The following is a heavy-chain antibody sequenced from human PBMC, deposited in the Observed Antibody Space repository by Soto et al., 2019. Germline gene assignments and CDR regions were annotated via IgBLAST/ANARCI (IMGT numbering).Heavy chain of an antibody. J-gene: IGHJ5*02. CDR2: IIPIFGTA. Sequence: SVKVSCKASGGTFSSYAISWVRQAPGQGLEWMGGIIPIFGTANYAQKFQGRVTITADESTSTAYMELSSLRSEDTAVYYCARDPAHLPDSSGYYTVDPWGQGTLVTVSS. CDR1: GGTFSSYA. D-gene: IGHD3-22*01. CDR3: ARDPAHLPDSSGYYTVDP. V-gene: IGHV1-69*13.